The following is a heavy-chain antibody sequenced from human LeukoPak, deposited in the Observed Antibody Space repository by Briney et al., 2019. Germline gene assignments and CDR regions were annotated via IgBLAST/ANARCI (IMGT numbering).Heavy chain of an antibody. CDR3: ARDTDDFQGLDI. CDR2: ISSSSSYI. J-gene: IGHJ3*02. CDR1: GFTFSSYS. Sequence: PGGSLRLSCAASGFTFSSYSINWVRQAPGKGLEWVSSISSSSSYIYYADSVKGRFTISRDNAKNSLYLQMNSLRAEDTAVYYCARDTDDFQGLDIWGQGTRVTVSS. V-gene: IGHV3-21*06. D-gene: IGHD3-3*01.